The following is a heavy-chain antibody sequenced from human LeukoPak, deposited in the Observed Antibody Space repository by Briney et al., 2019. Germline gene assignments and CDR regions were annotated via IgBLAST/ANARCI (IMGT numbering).Heavy chain of an antibody. CDR2: INAGNGNT. CDR3: ARGPRNYYGSGSYSGAFDI. Sequence: ASVKVSCKASGYTFTSYAMHWVRPAPGQRLEWMGWINAGNGNTKYSQKFQGRVTITRDTSASTAYMELSSLRSEDTAVYYCARGPRNYYGSGSYSGAFDIWGQGTMVTVSS. CDR1: GYTFTSYA. V-gene: IGHV1-3*01. D-gene: IGHD3-10*01. J-gene: IGHJ3*02.